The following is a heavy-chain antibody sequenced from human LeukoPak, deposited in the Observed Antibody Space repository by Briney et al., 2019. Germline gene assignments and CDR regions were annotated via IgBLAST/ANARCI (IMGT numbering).Heavy chain of an antibody. Sequence: PGRSLRLSCAASGFTFSSYGMHWVRQAPGMGLEWVAVISYDGSNKYYADSVKGRFTISRDNSKNTLYLQMNSLRAEDTAVYYCATHYYDSSGYYSPDYWGQGTLVTVSS. CDR2: ISYDGSNK. CDR3: ATHYYDSSGYYSPDY. V-gene: IGHV3-30*03. D-gene: IGHD3-22*01. J-gene: IGHJ4*02. CDR1: GFTFSSYG.